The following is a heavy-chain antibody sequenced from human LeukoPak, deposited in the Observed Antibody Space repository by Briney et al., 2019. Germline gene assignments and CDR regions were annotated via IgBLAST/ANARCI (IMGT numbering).Heavy chain of an antibody. Sequence: GASVKVSCKASGGTFSSYAIGWVRQAPGQGLEWMGRIIPIFGTANYAQKFQGRVTITTDESTSTAYMELSSLRSEDTAVYYCARAPTNYYDSSGYHKYFQHWGQGTLVTVSS. CDR3: ARAPTNYYDSSGYHKYFQH. CDR1: GGTFSSYA. CDR2: IIPIFGTA. J-gene: IGHJ1*01. V-gene: IGHV1-69*05. D-gene: IGHD3-22*01.